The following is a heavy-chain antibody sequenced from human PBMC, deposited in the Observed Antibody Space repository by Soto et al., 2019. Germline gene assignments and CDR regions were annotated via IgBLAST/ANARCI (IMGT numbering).Heavy chain of an antibody. Sequence: SGPTLVNPTQTLTLTCTFSGFSLSTSGVGVGWIRQPPGKALEWLALIYWDDDKRYSPSLKSRLTISKDTSKSQVVLTMTNMDPVDTATYYCARIRSHTMVRGAVWFDPWGQGTLVTVSS. D-gene: IGHD3-10*01. CDR1: GFSLSTSGVG. V-gene: IGHV2-5*02. CDR2: IYWDDDK. J-gene: IGHJ5*02. CDR3: ARIRSHTMVRGAVWFDP.